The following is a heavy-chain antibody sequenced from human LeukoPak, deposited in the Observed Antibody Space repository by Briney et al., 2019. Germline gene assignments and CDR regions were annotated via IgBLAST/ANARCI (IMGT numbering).Heavy chain of an antibody. D-gene: IGHD3-10*01. V-gene: IGHV3-52*01. CDR1: GFTFSSSW. J-gene: IGHJ6*03. Sequence: GGSLRLSCAASGFTFSSSWMHWVCQAPEKGLEWVADIKCDGSEKYYVDSVKGRLTISRDNAKNSLYLQVNSLRAEDMTVYYCVLVRGVTPILTPPYYYYYMDVWGKGTTVTISS. CDR3: VLVRGVTPILTPPYYYYYMDV. CDR2: IKCDGSEK.